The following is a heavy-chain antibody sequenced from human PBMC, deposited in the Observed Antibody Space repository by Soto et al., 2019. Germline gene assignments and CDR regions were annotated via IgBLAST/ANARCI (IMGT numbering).Heavy chain of an antibody. V-gene: IGHV3-23*01. D-gene: IGHD6-6*01. J-gene: IGHJ4*02. CDR1: GFTFSSYA. CDR3: AKAWVAARYNYFDY. Sequence: GGSLRLSCAASGFTFSSYAMSWVRQAPGKGLEWVSALSGSGGSTYYADSVKGRFTISRDNSKNTLYLQMNSLRAEDTAVYYCAKAWVAARYNYFDYWGQGTLVTVSS. CDR2: LSGSGGST.